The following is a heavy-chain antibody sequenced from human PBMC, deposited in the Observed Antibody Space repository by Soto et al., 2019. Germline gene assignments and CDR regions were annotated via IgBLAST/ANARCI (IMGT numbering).Heavy chain of an antibody. CDR3: ARDGYYDSGSYGMDV. CDR2: ISDYNGNT. Sequence: QVQLVQSGAEVKKPGASVKVSCKTSGYTFNNYGISWVRQAPGQWLEWMGWISDYNGNTNYPQKFQGRVTMTTDTSTKTVYMVLTSLRSDDTAVYYCARDGYYDSGSYGMDVWGRGTTVTVSS. CDR1: GYTFNNYG. V-gene: IGHV1-18*01. D-gene: IGHD3-10*01. J-gene: IGHJ6*02.